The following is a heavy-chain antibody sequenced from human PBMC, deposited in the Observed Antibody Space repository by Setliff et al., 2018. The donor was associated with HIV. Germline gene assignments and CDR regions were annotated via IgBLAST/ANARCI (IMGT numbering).Heavy chain of an antibody. Sequence: PGGSLRLSCAASGFTFTDYWMHWVRQVPGQGLVWVSRINVDGSSISYADSVKGRFTISRDNAKNTLFLQMNSLRAEDTAVYYCAREGLPYAIDYWGQGMLVTVSS. V-gene: IGHV3-74*01. CDR2: INVDGSSI. J-gene: IGHJ4*02. CDR1: GFTFTDYW. D-gene: IGHD2-21*02. CDR3: AREGLPYAIDY.